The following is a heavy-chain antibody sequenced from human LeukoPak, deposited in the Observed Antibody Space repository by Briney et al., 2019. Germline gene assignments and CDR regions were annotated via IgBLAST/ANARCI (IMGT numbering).Heavy chain of an antibody. J-gene: IGHJ6*03. D-gene: IGHD3-16*01. V-gene: IGHV3-64*01. CDR3: ARDWGAGILRYYYMDV. CDR2: ISSNGGST. CDR1: GFTFSSYA. Sequence: PGGSPRLSCAASGFTFSSYAMHWVRQAPGKGLEYVSAISSNGGSTYYANSVKGRFTISRDNSKNTLYLQMGSLRAEDMAVYYCARDWGAGILRYYYMDVWGKGTTVTVSS.